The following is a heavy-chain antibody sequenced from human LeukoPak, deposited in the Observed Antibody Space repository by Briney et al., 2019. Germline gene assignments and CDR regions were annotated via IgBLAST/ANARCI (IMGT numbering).Heavy chain of an antibody. CDR1: GFNLSAYY. Sequence: GGSLRLSCAASGFNLSAYYMDWVRQGPGKGLVWVSRLKNDGRGTKYADSVKGRFTISRDDAKNILYLQMTSLRVEDAAVYYCARTTLETQYFDRWGQGTLVTVSS. CDR2: LKNDGRGT. V-gene: IGHV3-74*03. J-gene: IGHJ4*02. D-gene: IGHD4-23*01. CDR3: ARTTLETQYFDR.